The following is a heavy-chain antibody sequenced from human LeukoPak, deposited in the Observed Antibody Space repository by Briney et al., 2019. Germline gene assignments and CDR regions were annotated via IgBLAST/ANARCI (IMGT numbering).Heavy chain of an antibody. CDR2: IYYSGTT. J-gene: IGHJ6*03. V-gene: IGHV4-39*07. CDR3: ARGVLWFGEADYNMDV. Sequence: SETLSLTCSVSGGSISSSSYYWGWIRQPPGKGLEWIGGIYYSGTTKYNPSLKSRVSMSVDTSKNQFSLRVTSVSAADTAVYYCARGVLWFGEADYNMDVWGKGTTVTISS. CDR1: GGSISSSSYY. D-gene: IGHD3-10*01.